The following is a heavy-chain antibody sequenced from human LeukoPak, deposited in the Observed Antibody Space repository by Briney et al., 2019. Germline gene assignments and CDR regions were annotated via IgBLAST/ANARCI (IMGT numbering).Heavy chain of an antibody. D-gene: IGHD2-15*01. Sequence: GGSLRLSCAASGFTFSSYAMSWIRQAPGKGLEWVSALSDSGANTYYADPVKGRFTISRDNSKNTLYLQVNSLRAEDTAVYYCAKGVGCSGGTCYSGHGMDVWGQGTTVTVSS. CDR2: LSDSGANT. J-gene: IGHJ6*02. CDR3: AKGVGCSGGTCYSGHGMDV. V-gene: IGHV3-23*01. CDR1: GFTFSSYA.